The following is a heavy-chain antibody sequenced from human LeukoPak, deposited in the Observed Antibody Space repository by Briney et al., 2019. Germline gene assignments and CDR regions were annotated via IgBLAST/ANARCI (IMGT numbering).Heavy chain of an antibody. CDR1: GFTFSSYA. D-gene: IGHD3-10*01. V-gene: IGHV3-23*01. Sequence: GGSLRLSCAASGFTFSSYAMSWVRQAPGEGLEWVSAISGSGGSTYYADSVKGRFTISRDNSKNTLYLQMNSLRAEDTAVYYCAKDRGYYGSGRVDYFDYWGQGTLVTVSS. J-gene: IGHJ4*02. CDR3: AKDRGYYGSGRVDYFDY. CDR2: ISGSGGST.